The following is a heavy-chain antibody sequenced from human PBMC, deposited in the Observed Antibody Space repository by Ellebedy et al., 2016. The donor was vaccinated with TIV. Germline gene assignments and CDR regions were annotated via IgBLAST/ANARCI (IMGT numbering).Heavy chain of an antibody. CDR1: GFTVSNNY. V-gene: IGHV3-66*04. Sequence: GESLKISCAASGFTVSNNYISWVRQAPGKGLEWVSVIYSGGSTYYADSVKGRFTTSRDNSKNTVYLQMNSLRAEDTAVYYCATQLWNSEFWGQGTLVIVSS. CDR2: IYSGGST. D-gene: IGHD3-16*01. J-gene: IGHJ4*02. CDR3: ATQLWNSEF.